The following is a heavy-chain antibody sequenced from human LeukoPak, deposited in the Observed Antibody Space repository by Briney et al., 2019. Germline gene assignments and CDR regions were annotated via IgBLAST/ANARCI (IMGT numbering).Heavy chain of an antibody. CDR3: ARAGYSSSWRERYKYYFDY. D-gene: IGHD6-13*01. J-gene: IGHJ4*02. Sequence: GGSLRLSCAASGFTFTNYEMNWVRQAPGKGLEWVSYISNSGSIIYYADSVKGRFTISRDNAKNSLYLQMNSLRAEDTAVYYCARAGYSSSWRERYKYYFDYWGQGTLVTVSS. CDR2: ISNSGSII. CDR1: GFTFTNYE. V-gene: IGHV3-48*03.